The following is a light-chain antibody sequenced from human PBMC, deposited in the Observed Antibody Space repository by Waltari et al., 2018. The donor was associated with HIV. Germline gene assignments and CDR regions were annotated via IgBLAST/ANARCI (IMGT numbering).Light chain of an antibody. V-gene: IGLV2-14*01. CDR3: ASYTSSSTLE. Sequence: QPALTPPASVSGSPGQSITISCTGTSSDVGYYNYVSWYQPHPGKAAKIMIYEVSDRPSGVSNRFSGSKSGNTASLTISGLQAEDEADYFCASYTSSSTLEFGGGTKLTVL. J-gene: IGLJ3*02. CDR1: SSDVGYYNY. CDR2: EVS.